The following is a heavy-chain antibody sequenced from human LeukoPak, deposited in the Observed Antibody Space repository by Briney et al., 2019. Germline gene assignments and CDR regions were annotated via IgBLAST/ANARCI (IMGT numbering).Heavy chain of an antibody. J-gene: IGHJ5*02. CDR3: AKGMVRGVIIRQGPNWFDP. V-gene: IGHV3-9*01. CDR2: ISWNSGSI. D-gene: IGHD3-10*01. CDR1: GFTFDDYA. Sequence: PGRSLRLSCAASGFTFDDYAMHWVRQAPGKGLEWVSGISWNSGSIGYADSVKGRFTISRDNAKNSLYLQMNSLRAEDTALYYCAKGMVRGVIIRQGPNWFDPWGQGTLVTVSS.